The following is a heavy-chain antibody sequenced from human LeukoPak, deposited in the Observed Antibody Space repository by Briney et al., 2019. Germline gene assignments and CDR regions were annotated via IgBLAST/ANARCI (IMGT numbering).Heavy chain of an antibody. V-gene: IGHV5-51*01. J-gene: IGHJ4*02. CDR3: ARQQGSNYYDSSGYYDY. CDR1: GYSFTSYW. D-gene: IGHD3-22*01. Sequence: RGESLKISCKGSGYSFTSYWIGWVRQMPGKGLEWMGIIYPGDSDTRYSPSFQGQVTISADKSISTAYLQWSSPKASDTAMYYCARQQGSNYYDSSGYYDYWGQGALVTVSS. CDR2: IYPGDSDT.